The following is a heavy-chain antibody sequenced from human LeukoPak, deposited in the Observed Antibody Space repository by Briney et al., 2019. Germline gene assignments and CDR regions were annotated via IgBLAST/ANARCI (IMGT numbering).Heavy chain of an antibody. CDR3: AKAIHIVVVPAAVDY. J-gene: IGHJ4*02. D-gene: IGHD2-2*01. V-gene: IGHV3-23*01. CDR1: RIIVSSNY. CDR2: IRGSGGDT. Sequence: SGGSLRLSCVASRIIVSSNYMTWVRQAPGKGLEWVSAIRGSGGDTYYADSVKGRFTISRDNSKNTLYLQMNSLRAEDTAVYYCAKAIHIVVVPAAVDYWGQGTLVTVSS.